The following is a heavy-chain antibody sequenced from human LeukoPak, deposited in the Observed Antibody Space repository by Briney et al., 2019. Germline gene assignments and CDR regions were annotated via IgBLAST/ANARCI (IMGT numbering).Heavy chain of an antibody. Sequence: ASVKVSCKASGGTFSSYAISWVRQAPGQGLEWMGGIIPIFGTANYAQKFQGRVTITTDESTSTAYMELSSLRSEDTAVYYCASGGGIVVVPAAHPMDYWGQGTLVTVSS. V-gene: IGHV1-69*05. J-gene: IGHJ4*02. CDR1: GGTFSSYA. CDR2: IIPIFGTA. D-gene: IGHD2-2*01. CDR3: ASGGGIVVVPAAHPMDY.